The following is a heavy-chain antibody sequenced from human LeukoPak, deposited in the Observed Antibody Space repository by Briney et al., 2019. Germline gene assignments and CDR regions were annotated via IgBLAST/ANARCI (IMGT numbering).Heavy chain of an antibody. Sequence: GGSLRLSRATSGFTFSDYWMTWVRQAPGKGLEWLINIKEDSSDQSSVDSVKGRFIISRDNAKNLLYLQMNSLRPDDTAVYYCARDLPNGFFDYWGQGTLVTVSS. V-gene: IGHV3-7*01. J-gene: IGHJ4*02. CDR3: ARDLPNGFFDY. D-gene: IGHD1-1*01. CDR1: GFTFSDYW. CDR2: IKEDSSDQ.